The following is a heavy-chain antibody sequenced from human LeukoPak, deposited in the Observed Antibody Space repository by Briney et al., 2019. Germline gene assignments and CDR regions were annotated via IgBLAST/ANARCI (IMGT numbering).Heavy chain of an antibody. Sequence: SETLSLTCTVSGGSISSGNYYWSWIRQPAGKGLEWIGRIWADGGPTYKPSLKSRVTISVDTSKNQFSLKLSSVTAADTAVYYCARHGRGYYYDSSGRGGSFDYWGQGTLVTVSS. CDR3: ARHGRGYYYDSSGRGGSFDY. CDR2: IWADGGP. D-gene: IGHD3-22*01. V-gene: IGHV4-61*02. CDR1: GGSISSGNYY. J-gene: IGHJ4*02.